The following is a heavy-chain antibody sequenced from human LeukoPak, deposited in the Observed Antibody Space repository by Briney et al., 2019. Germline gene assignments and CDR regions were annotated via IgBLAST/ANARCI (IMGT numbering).Heavy chain of an antibody. V-gene: IGHV5-51*01. CDR2: IYPGDSDT. CDR1: GYSFTSYW. Sequence: KNGESLKISCKGSGYSFTSYWIGWARQMPGKGLEWMGIIYPGDSDTRYSPSFQGQVTISADKSISTAYLQWSSLKASDTAMYYCARARFVDKAMAYPLDDWGQGPLVTVSS. J-gene: IGHJ4*02. D-gene: IGHD5-18*01. CDR3: ARARFVDKAMAYPLDD.